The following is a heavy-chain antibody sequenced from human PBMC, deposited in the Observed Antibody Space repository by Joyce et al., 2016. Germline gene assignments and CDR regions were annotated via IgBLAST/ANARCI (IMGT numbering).Heavy chain of an antibody. Sequence: QVQLVQSGAEVKKPGASVKVSCKASGYTFTDYYIHWVRQAPGQGLEWMGWINPNSGDTTYAQKLQGRVTMTRDTALSTAYMELNRLRSDDTAVYFCATEGLAASGVYWGQGTLVTVSS. J-gene: IGHJ4*02. CDR3: ATEGLAASGVY. CDR1: GYTFTDYY. D-gene: IGHD6-13*01. V-gene: IGHV1-2*02. CDR2: INPNSGDT.